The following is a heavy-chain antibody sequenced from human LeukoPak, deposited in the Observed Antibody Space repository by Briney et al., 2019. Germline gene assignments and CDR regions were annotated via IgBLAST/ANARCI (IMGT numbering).Heavy chain of an antibody. CDR2: IKQDGAEK. V-gene: IGHV3-7*05. CDR1: RFTFSNYW. D-gene: IGHD1-26*01. Sequence: GGSLRLSCAASRFTFSNYWMSWVRQAPGKGLEWVANIKQDGAEKNYVDSVKGRFTISRDNAKNSLYLQMSSLRAEDTAVYYCARDHLRLGATGASEIWGQGTIVTVSS. J-gene: IGHJ3*02. CDR3: ARDHLRLGATGASEI.